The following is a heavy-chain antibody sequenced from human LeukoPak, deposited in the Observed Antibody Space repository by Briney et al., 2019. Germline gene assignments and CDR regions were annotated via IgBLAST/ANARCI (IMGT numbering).Heavy chain of an antibody. CDR2: IRYDGTNK. J-gene: IGHJ4*02. CDR1: GFTFSTYG. D-gene: IGHD1-26*01. V-gene: IGHV3-30*02. CDR3: AKDKDPGKSAVISDFDY. Sequence: PGGSLRLSCAASGFTFSTYGMHWVRQAPGKGLEWVAFIRYDGTNKYYADSVKGRFTISRDNSKNTLYLQMNSLRGEDTAVCFCAKDKDPGKSAVISDFDYWGQGTLVTVSS.